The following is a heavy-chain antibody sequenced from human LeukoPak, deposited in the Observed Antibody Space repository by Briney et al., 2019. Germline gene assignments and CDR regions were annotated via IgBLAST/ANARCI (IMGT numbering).Heavy chain of an antibody. J-gene: IGHJ4*02. CDR3: TRDSSSGWVY. V-gene: IGHV3-74*01. CDR1: GFTFGDYW. D-gene: IGHD6-19*01. Sequence: AWSLPLSCAASGFTFGDYWMHWLRRPPGKGLEWVSRINPDGSSILYADSVRGRFTISRDNAKNTVNLQMNDLRGEDSAVYYCTRDSSSGWVYWGQGTLVTVSS. CDR2: INPDGSSI.